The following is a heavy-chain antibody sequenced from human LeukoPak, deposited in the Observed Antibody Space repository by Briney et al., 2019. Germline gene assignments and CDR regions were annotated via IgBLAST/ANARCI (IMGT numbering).Heavy chain of an antibody. J-gene: IGHJ4*02. Sequence: GGSLRLSCAVSGINFRGYWMAWVRQAPGKGLEWVANMKQDGSEKYYVDSVKGRFTISRDNARNSLYLEMNSLRVEDTAVYYCARDLGHTGYDLYDYWGPGTLVTVSS. D-gene: IGHD5-12*01. V-gene: IGHV3-7*01. CDR2: MKQDGSEK. CDR3: ARDLGHTGYDLYDY. CDR1: GINFRGYW.